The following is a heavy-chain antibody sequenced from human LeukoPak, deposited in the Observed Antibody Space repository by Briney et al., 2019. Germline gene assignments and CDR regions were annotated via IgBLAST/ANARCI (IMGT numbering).Heavy chain of an antibody. CDR1: GFTFSSYG. V-gene: IGHV3-30*02. D-gene: IGHD3-16*01. Sequence: GGSLRLSCAASGFTFSSYGMHWVRQAPGKGLEWVAFMRYDGSNKYYADSVKGRFTISRDNSKNTLYLQMNSLRAEDTAVYYCAKGPLYDYVWGSFAYWGQGTLVTVSS. CDR3: AKGPLYDYVWGSFAY. CDR2: MRYDGSNK. J-gene: IGHJ4*02.